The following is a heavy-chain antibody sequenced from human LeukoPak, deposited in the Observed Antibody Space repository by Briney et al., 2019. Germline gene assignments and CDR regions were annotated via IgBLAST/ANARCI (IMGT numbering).Heavy chain of an antibody. CDR1: AFTISDYS. D-gene: IGHD1-26*01. J-gene: IGHJ4*02. CDR2: ISGRSSTI. V-gene: IGHV3-48*01. Sequence: GGSLRLSCAASAFTISDYSMNWVRQAPGKGLEWVSYISGRSSTIYYADSVKGRFTISRDNAKNSMYLQMNSLRAEDTAVYYCARDRIKSGSYYFDYWGQGTLVTVSS. CDR3: ARDRIKSGSYYFDY.